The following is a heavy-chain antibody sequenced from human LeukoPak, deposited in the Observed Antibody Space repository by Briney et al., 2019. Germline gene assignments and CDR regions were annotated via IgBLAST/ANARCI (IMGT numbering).Heavy chain of an antibody. D-gene: IGHD6-13*01. CDR1: GFTFSTYA. Sequence: GGSLRLSCAASGFTFSTYALHWVRQAPGKGLEWVALISYDGTNIDYADSVKGRFTISRDDSKNTLYLQMNTLRVEDTALYYCASLAISAAGDAFDIWGPGTMVTVSS. CDR2: ISYDGTNI. V-gene: IGHV3-30-3*01. J-gene: IGHJ3*02. CDR3: ASLAISAAGDAFDI.